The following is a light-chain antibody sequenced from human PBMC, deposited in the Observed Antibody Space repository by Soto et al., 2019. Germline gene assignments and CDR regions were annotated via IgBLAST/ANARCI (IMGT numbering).Light chain of an antibody. Sequence: EILWTQSPATLSLSAGERATLPCRASQSVSNFLAWYQQRPGQPPRLLIYDASNRATGIPARFSGSGSGTDLTLTISGLQSDDFAVYDCQQYDNWPWTFGQGTKGDIK. CDR3: QQYDNWPWT. CDR1: QSVSNF. CDR2: DAS. J-gene: IGKJ1*01. V-gene: IGKV3-11*01.